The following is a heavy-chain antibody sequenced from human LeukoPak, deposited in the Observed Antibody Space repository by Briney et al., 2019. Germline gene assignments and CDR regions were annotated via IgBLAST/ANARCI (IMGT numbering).Heavy chain of an antibody. D-gene: IGHD6-6*01. CDR2: IYTSGST. CDR3: ARDNEYSSSGYYYYYYMDV. Sequence: SETLSLTSTVSGGSNSSYYWSWIRQPAGKGLEWIGRIYTSGSTNYNPSLKSRVTTSVDTSKNQFSLKLSSVTAADTAVYYCARDNEYSSSGYYYYYYMDVWGKGTTVTVSS. CDR1: GGSNSSYY. J-gene: IGHJ6*03. V-gene: IGHV4-4*07.